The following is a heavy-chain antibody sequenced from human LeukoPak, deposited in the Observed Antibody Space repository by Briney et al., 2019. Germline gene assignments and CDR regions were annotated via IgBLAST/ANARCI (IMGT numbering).Heavy chain of an antibody. D-gene: IGHD3-16*01. Sequence: PGGSLRLSCAASGFTFSTFAMIWVRQPPGKGLEWVSRINTDGSSTSYVDSVKGRFTISRDNAKNTLYLQMNSLRAEDTAVYYCARDFLHLGGWGQGTMVTVSS. J-gene: IGHJ3*01. V-gene: IGHV3-74*01. CDR1: GFTFSTFA. CDR3: ARDFLHLGG. CDR2: INTDGSST.